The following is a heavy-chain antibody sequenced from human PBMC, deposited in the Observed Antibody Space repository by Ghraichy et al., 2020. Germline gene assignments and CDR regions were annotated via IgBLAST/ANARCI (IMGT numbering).Heavy chain of an antibody. D-gene: IGHD3-22*01. CDR1: GFTFSSYA. J-gene: IGHJ6*03. CDR3: ARDGHDTDYFYYMDV. V-gene: IGHV3-23*01. CDR2: INAGGSGS. Sequence: GGSLGLSWAASGFTFSSYAMSWVRQAPGKGLEWVSTINAGGSGSFDADSVKGRFIISRDNSKNTLYLQVNSLRAEDTAVYYCARDGHDTDYFYYMDVWGKGTAVTVSS.